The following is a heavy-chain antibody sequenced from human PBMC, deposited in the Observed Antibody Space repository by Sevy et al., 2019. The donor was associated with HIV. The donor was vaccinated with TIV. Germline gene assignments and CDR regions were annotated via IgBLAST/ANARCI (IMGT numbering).Heavy chain of an antibody. Sequence: GGSLRLSCVGSGFNFNKHFMVWVRQAPGRGLQWVSSISSRSGYIFYSDSVRGRFTISRDNAKNSLFLEMNSLGVEDTAVYYCTREASAAGTSFGLDVWGQGTTVTVSS. V-gene: IGHV3-21*01. J-gene: IGHJ6*02. D-gene: IGHD6-13*01. CDR1: GFNFNKHF. CDR2: ISSRSGYI. CDR3: TREASAAGTSFGLDV.